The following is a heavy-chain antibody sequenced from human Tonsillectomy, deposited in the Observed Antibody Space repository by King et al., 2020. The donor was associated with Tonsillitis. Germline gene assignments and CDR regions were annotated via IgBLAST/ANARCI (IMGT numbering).Heavy chain of an antibody. J-gene: IGHJ4*02. Sequence: VQLVESGGGLVQPGGSLRLSCAASGVTFSTYAMSWVRQAPGKGLEWVSAITGSGTSTYYTDSVKGRFTISRDNSKNTLYLQVDGLCDEDTAVYFCAKASRDRGSYHDYWGQGALVTVSS. V-gene: IGHV3-23*04. D-gene: IGHD1-26*01. CDR3: AKASRDRGSYHDY. CDR2: ITGSGTST. CDR1: GVTFSTYA.